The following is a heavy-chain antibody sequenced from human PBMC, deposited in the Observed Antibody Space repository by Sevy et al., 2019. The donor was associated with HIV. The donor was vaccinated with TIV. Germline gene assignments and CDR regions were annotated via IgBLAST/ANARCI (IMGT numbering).Heavy chain of an antibody. CDR1: GFTFSTYA. V-gene: IGHV3-23*01. Sequence: GGSLRLSCAASGFTFSTYAMSWVRQAPGKGLEWVSGISGSGGGGTYYADSVKGRFTISRDNSRNTVYLQMNSLRAEETAVYFCAKGVDYYDSGVDPWGQGTLVTVSS. CDR2: ISGSGGGGT. CDR3: AKGVDYYDSGVDP. J-gene: IGHJ5*02. D-gene: IGHD3-22*01.